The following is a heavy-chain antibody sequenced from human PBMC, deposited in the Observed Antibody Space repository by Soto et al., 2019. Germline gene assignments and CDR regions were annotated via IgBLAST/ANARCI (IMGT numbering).Heavy chain of an antibody. D-gene: IGHD5-18*01. CDR3: TTGIQLWLLPSYYYGMDV. V-gene: IGHV3-15*07. Sequence: EVQLVESGGGLVKPGGSLRLSCAASGFTFSNAWMNWVRQAPGKGLEWVGRIKSKTDGGTTDYAAPVKGRFTISRDDSKNTLYLQMNSLKTEDTALYYCTTGIQLWLLPSYYYGMDVWGQGTTVTVSS. J-gene: IGHJ6*02. CDR1: GFTFSNAW. CDR2: IKSKTDGGTT.